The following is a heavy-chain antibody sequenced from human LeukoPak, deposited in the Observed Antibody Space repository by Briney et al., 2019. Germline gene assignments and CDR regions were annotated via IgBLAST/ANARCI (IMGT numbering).Heavy chain of an antibody. V-gene: IGHV4-39*07. CDR3: AREEVGRGMDV. Sequence: PSETLSLTCTVSGGSIRSSYYYWGWIRQPPGTGLEWIGSIYDSGSTNYNPSLKSRVTISVDTSKNQFSLKLSSVTAAGTAVYHCAREEVGRGMDVWGQGTTVTVSS. J-gene: IGHJ6*02. CDR2: IYDSGST. CDR1: GGSIRSSYYY. D-gene: IGHD1-26*01.